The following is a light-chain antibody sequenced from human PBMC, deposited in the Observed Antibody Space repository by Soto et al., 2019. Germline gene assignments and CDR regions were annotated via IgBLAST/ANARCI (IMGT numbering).Light chain of an antibody. CDR2: DVS. J-gene: IGLJ1*01. Sequence: QSVLTQPASVSGSPGQSITISCTGTSSDVGGYNYVSWYQHRPGEAPKLMIYDVSNRPSGVSNRFPGSKSGNTASLTISGLHPEDEADYYCSSYTTSNTRQIVFGTGTKVTVL. CDR3: SSYTTSNTRQIV. V-gene: IGLV2-14*03. CDR1: SSDVGGYNY.